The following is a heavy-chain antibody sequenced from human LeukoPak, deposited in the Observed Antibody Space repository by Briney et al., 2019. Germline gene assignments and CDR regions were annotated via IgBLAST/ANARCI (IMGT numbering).Heavy chain of an antibody. CDR1: ARSIDITNY. CDR2: ISHNGTT. CDR3: TRENRPFCPFAY. Sequence: PSGTLSLTCGLPARSIDITNYWCWVRQAPGKGLEWRGEISHNGTTNYNPTLRRRVAMFLDRANNQFSLSLTSVTAADSAVYYCTRENRPFCPFAYWGQGVLVTVSS. V-gene: IGHV4-4*02. D-gene: IGHD2/OR15-2a*01. J-gene: IGHJ4*02.